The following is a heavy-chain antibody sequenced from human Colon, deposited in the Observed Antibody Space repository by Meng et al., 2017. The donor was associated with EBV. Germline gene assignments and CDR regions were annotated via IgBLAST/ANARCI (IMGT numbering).Heavy chain of an antibody. J-gene: IGHJ5*02. Sequence: QVQLQESGPGLVKPSPTLSPTCTVSGGSISSGGFYWSWIRQHPGKGLEWIGYIYYSGSTYYNPSLRSRVAISIDTSKNQFSLKLTSVTAADTAVYFCARTNYGDYNWFDTWGQGTLVTVSS. CDR2: IYYSGST. D-gene: IGHD4-17*01. CDR1: GGSISSGGFY. CDR3: ARTNYGDYNWFDT. V-gene: IGHV4-31*03.